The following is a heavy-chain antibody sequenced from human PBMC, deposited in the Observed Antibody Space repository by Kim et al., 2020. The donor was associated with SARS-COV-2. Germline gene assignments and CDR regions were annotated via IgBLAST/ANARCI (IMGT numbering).Heavy chain of an antibody. CDR2: INHSGST. CDR1: GGSFSGYY. CDR3: ARIAAAGYYFDY. J-gene: IGHJ4*02. D-gene: IGHD6-13*01. V-gene: IGHV4-34*01. Sequence: SETLSLTCAVYGGSFSGYYWSWIRQPPGKGLEWIGEINHSGSTNYNPSLKSRVTISVDTSKNQFSLKLSSVTAADTAVYYCARIAAAGYYFDYWGQGTLVTVSS.